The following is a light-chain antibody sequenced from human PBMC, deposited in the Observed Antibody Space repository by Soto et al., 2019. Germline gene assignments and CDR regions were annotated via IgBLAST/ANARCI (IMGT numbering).Light chain of an antibody. CDR1: QTVSSW. CDR2: DVS. Sequence: DIQMTQSPSTLSASVGDRVTITCRASQTVSSWFAWYQQKPGKAPKLLIYDVSSLESGVPSRFSGSGSGTEFTLTISSLQPDDFATYYCQQYYSYSLTFGQGTKVEVK. J-gene: IGKJ1*01. V-gene: IGKV1-5*01. CDR3: QQYYSYSLT.